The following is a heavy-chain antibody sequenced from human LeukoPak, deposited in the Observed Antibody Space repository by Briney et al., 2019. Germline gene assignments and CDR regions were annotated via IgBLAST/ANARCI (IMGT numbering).Heavy chain of an antibody. CDR3: ARGEYSYGNFDY. CDR1: GFTVSSNY. J-gene: IGHJ4*02. CDR2: IWYDGSNK. V-gene: IGHV3-33*08. D-gene: IGHD5-18*01. Sequence: QTGGSLRLSCAASGFTVSSNYMSWVRQAPGKGLEWVAVIWYDGSNKYYADPVKGRFTISRDNSKNTLYLQMNSLRAEDTAVYYCARGEYSYGNFDYWGQGTLVTVSS.